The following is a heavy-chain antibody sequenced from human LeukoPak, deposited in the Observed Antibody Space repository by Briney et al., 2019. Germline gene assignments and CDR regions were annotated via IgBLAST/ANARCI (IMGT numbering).Heavy chain of an antibody. Sequence: GGSLRLSCAASGFTFSSYWMHWVRQAPGKGLVWVSRINSDGSSTSYADSVKGRFTISRDNAKNTLYLQMNSLRAGDTAVYYCARRLERHGGNWFDPWGQGTLVTVSS. CDR1: GFTFSSYW. CDR2: INSDGSST. J-gene: IGHJ5*02. D-gene: IGHD1-1*01. CDR3: ARRLERHGGNWFDP. V-gene: IGHV3-74*01.